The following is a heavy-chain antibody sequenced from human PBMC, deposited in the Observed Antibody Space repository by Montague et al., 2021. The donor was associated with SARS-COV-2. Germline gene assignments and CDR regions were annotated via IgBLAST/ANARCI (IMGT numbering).Heavy chain of an antibody. CDR2: LYKDDRTT. CDR1: GSTFSIFA. D-gene: IGHD5-24*01. J-gene: IGHJ4*02. V-gene: IGHV3-23*03. Sequence: SLRLSCAASGSTFSIFAMSWARQAPGKGLEWISVLYKDDRTTDYAGSVKGRFTISRDNSKNTLYLQMDSLRVEDTAVYYCAKRNGYNPRNWSFDYWGRGTLVTVSS. CDR3: AKRNGYNPRNWSFDY.